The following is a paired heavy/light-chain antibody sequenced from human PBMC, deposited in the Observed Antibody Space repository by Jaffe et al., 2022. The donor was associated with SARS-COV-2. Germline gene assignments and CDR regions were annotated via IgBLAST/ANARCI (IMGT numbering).Heavy chain of an antibody. CDR3: AKGVTISVHPTYYHYYGMDV. J-gene: IGHJ6*02. V-gene: IGHV3-30*18. Sequence: QVQLVESGGGVVQPGRSLRLSCAASGFIFSSYGMHWVRQAPGKGLEWLAVVSYDGSAKYHADSVKGRFTISRDNSKNTLYLLMKSLRPEDTAVYYCAKGVTISVHPTYYHYYGMDVWGQGTTVTVSS. D-gene: IGHD3-9*01. CDR2: VSYDGSAK. CDR1: GFIFSSYG.
Light chain of an antibody. J-gene: IGLJ2*01. V-gene: IGLV2-14*01. CDR3: SSFRRSTTLVV. Sequence: QSALTQPASVSASPGQSITISCTGTSSDIGSYDYVSWYQQHPGKAPKLIMYDVTNRPSGVSIRFSGSKSGNTASLTVSGLQPEDEADYYCSSFRRSTTLVVFGGGTKLTVL. CDR1: SSDIGSYDY. CDR2: DVT.